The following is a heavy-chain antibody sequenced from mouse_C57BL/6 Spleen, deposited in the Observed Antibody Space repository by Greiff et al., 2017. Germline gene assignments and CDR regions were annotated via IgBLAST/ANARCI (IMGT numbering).Heavy chain of an antibody. CDR3: ARQGGYGSSYWYFDV. J-gene: IGHJ1*03. V-gene: IGHV5-6*01. CDR2: ISSGGSYT. D-gene: IGHD1-1*01. CDR1: GFTFSSYG. Sequence: EVMLVESGGDLVKPGGSLKLSCAASGFTFSSYGMSWVRQTPDKRLGWVATISSGGSYTYYPDSVKGRFTISRDNAKNPLYLQMSSLKSEDTAMYYCARQGGYGSSYWYFDVWGTGTTGTVSS.